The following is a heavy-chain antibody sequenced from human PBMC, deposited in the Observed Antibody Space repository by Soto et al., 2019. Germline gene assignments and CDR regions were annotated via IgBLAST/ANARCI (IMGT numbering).Heavy chain of an antibody. V-gene: IGHV6-1*01. J-gene: IGHJ4*02. CDR1: GDSVSGNSAA. D-gene: IGHD6-19*01. Sequence: PSQTLSLTGGMSGDSVSGNSAALNWVRQSPSRGLEWLGRTYYRSKWYNDYAVSVKSRITINPDTSKNQFSLQLSSVTPEDTAVYYCTRAPAYSSGWPFDYWGQGTLVTVSS. CDR3: TRAPAYSSGWPFDY. CDR2: TYYRSKWYN.